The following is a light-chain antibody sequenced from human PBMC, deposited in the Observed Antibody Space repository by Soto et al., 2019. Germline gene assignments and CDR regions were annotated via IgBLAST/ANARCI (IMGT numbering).Light chain of an antibody. CDR3: NSYTSSTTYV. CDR2: EVN. J-gene: IGLJ1*01. CDR1: SSDVGGYNY. Sequence: CALTQPASVAGSPAQSITISCTGTSSDVGGYNYVSWYQQHPGKAPKLIIYEVNNRPSGVSNRFSASKSGNTASLTISGLQAEDEADYYCNSYTSSTTYVFGTGTKVTVL. V-gene: IGLV2-14*01.